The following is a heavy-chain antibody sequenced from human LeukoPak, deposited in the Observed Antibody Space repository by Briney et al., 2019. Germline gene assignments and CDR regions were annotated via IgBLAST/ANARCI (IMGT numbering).Heavy chain of an antibody. CDR2: IIPIFGTA. V-gene: IGHV1-69*13. J-gene: IGHJ4*02. CDR1: GGTFSIYA. Sequence: SVTVSCTASGGTFSIYAISWVRQAPGQGLEWTGGIIPIFGTANYAQKFQGRVTITADESTSTAYMELSSLRSEDTAVYYCARDRRDGYKYYFDYWGQGTLVTVSS. D-gene: IGHD5-24*01. CDR3: ARDRRDGYKYYFDY.